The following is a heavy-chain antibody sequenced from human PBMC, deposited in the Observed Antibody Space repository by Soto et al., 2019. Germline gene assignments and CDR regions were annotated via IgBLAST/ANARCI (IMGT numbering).Heavy chain of an antibody. V-gene: IGHV1-2*04. D-gene: IGHD6-19*01. CDR1: GYTFTGYY. Sequence: ASVKVSCKASGYTFTGYYIHWVRQAPGQGLEWMGWINPDTGGTDYTQKFQGWVTMTRDSAKNSLILQMNTLRVDDTAVYYCARDPDLSIYSSVRYFDSWGKGTLVTVSS. CDR2: INPDTGGT. CDR3: ARDPDLSIYSSVRYFDS. J-gene: IGHJ4*02.